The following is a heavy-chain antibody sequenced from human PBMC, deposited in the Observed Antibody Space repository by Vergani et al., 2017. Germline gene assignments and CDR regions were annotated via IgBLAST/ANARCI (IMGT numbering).Heavy chain of an antibody. CDR2: IYYSGST. Sequence: QVQLQESGPGLVKPSQTLSLTCTVSGGSISSGGYYWSWIRQHPGKGLEWLGYIYYSGSTYYNPSLKSRVTISVDTSKNQFSLKLSAVTASDTAVYYCARDTPYCRSTSCRYRYFDYWGQGTLVTVSS. CDR1: GGSISSGGYY. D-gene: IGHD2-2*01. V-gene: IGHV4-31*03. J-gene: IGHJ4*02. CDR3: ARDTPYCRSTSCRYRYFDY.